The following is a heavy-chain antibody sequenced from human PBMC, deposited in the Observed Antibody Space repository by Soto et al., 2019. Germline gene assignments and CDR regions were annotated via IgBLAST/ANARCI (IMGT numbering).Heavy chain of an antibody. CDR3: ARDAYPSITMVRGVTNWFDP. CDR1: GGTFSSYA. CDR2: IIPIFGTA. V-gene: IGHV1-69*13. Sequence: ASVKVSCKASGGTFSSYAISWVRQAPGQGLEWMGGIIPIFGTANYAQKFQGRVTITADESTSTAYMELSSLRSEDTAVYYCARDAYPSITMVRGVTNWFDPWGQGTLVTVSS. D-gene: IGHD3-10*01. J-gene: IGHJ5*02.